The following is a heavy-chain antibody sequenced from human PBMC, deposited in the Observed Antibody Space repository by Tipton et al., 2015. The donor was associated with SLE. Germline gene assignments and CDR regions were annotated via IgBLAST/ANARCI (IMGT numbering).Heavy chain of an antibody. CDR1: GGSISSYY. CDR3: ARADPFILTGYYPFDY. J-gene: IGHJ4*02. Sequence: TLSLTCTVSGGSISSYYWSWIRQPPGKGLEWIGYIYYSGSTNYNPSLKSRVTISVDTSKNQFSLKLSSVTAADTAVYYCARADPFILTGYYPFDYWGQGTLVTVSS. CDR2: IYYSGST. D-gene: IGHD3-9*01. V-gene: IGHV4-59*01.